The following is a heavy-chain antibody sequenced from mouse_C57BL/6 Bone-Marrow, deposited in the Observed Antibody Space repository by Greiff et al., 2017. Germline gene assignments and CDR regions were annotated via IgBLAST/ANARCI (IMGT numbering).Heavy chain of an antibody. CDR1: GYTFTSYD. D-gene: IGHD1-1*01. V-gene: IGHV1-85*01. CDR3: ARLEFDGSSGDWYFEV. Sequence: QVQLKQSGPELVKPGASVKLSCKASGYTFTSYDINWVKQRPGQGLEWIGWIYPRDGSTKYNEKFKGKATLTVDTSASTAYMERHSLTSEDSAVYFCARLEFDGSSGDWYFEVWGTGATVTGSS. CDR2: IYPRDGST. J-gene: IGHJ1*03.